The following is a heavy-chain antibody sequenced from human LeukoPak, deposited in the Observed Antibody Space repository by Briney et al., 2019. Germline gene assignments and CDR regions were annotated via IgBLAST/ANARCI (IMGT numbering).Heavy chain of an antibody. Sequence: SGPALVKPTQTLTLTCTFSGFSLSTSGMCVSWIRQPPGKALEWLARIDWDDDKYYSTSLKTRLTISKDTSKNQVVLTMTNMDPVDTATYYCARTKPSSSWYGDAFDIWGQGTMVTVSS. D-gene: IGHD6-13*01. J-gene: IGHJ3*02. V-gene: IGHV2-70*11. CDR1: GFSLSTSGMC. CDR2: IDWDDDK. CDR3: ARTKPSSSWYGDAFDI.